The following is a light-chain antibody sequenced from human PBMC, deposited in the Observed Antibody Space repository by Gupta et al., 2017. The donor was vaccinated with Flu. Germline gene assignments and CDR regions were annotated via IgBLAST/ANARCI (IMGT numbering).Light chain of an antibody. CDR2: KAT. V-gene: IGKV1-5*03. CDR3: QQYNTDTTVT. CDR1: QSINTW. J-gene: IGKJ4*01. Sequence: TLSASVGDRVTVTCRANQSINTWLAWYQQKPGNAPKLLIYKATSLERGVPSRFRGSGSGTDFTLTIINLQPDDFATYYCQQYNTDTTVTFGGGT.